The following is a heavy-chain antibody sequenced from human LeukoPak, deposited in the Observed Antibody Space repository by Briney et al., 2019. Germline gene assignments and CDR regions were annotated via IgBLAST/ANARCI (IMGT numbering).Heavy chain of an antibody. Sequence: GGSLRLSGAASGFTFSAYWMSWVRQTPGKGLEWVANIKEDGSEKYYVDYVKGRFIISRDNAKNSLYVQMNSLRAEDTAVYYCARLPLTARRHFDFWGQGTQVTVSS. J-gene: IGHJ4*02. V-gene: IGHV3-7*05. CDR1: GFTFSAYW. CDR3: ARLPLTARRHFDF. CDR2: IKEDGSEK. D-gene: IGHD5-18*01.